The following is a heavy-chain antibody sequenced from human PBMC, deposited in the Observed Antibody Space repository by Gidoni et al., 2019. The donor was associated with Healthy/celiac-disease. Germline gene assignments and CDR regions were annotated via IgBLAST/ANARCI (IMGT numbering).Heavy chain of an antibody. V-gene: IGHV4-34*01. J-gene: IGHJ6*03. D-gene: IGHD2-2*02. CDR3: ARGDCSSTSCYSGHYYYYMDV. CDR2: INHSGST. Sequence: SFSGYYWSWIRQPPGKGLEWIGEINHSGSTNYNPSLKSRVTISVDTSKNQFSLKLSSVTAADTAVYYCARGDCSSTSCYSGHYYYYMDVWGKGTTVTVSS. CDR1: SFSGYY.